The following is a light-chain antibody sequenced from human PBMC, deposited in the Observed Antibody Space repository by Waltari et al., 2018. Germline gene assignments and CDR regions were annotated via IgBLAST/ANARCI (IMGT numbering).Light chain of an antibody. J-gene: IGLJ2*01. CDR1: SPNIGTHY. CDR2: ENN. CDR3: GTWDSSLSVGV. Sequence: QSVLTQPPSVSAAPGQKVTISCSGSSPNIGTHYVSWYQQFPGTAPKLLIYENNKRPAGIPDRFSGSKSGTSATLDIHGLQTGDEADYYCGTWDSSLSVGVLGGGTKVTVL. V-gene: IGLV1-51*01.